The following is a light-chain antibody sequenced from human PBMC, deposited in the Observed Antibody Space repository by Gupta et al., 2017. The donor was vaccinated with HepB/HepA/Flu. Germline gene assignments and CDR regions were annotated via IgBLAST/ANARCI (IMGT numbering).Light chain of an antibody. CDR2: WAS. V-gene: IGKV4-1*01. CDR1: QSLLYTANNKNY. J-gene: IGKJ4*01. Sequence: DIVMTQSPDSLTVSLGERATIKCKSSQSLLYTANNKNYLVWYQQKPGQPPKLLFYWASTRDSGVPDRFSGSGSGTDFTLTISSLQAEDVAVYYCQQYYTTPLTFSGGTKVEIK. CDR3: QQYYTTPLT.